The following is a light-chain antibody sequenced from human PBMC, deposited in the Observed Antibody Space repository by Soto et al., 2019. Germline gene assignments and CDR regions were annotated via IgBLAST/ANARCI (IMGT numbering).Light chain of an antibody. V-gene: IGLV2-23*01. CDR1: SSDVGSYNL. J-gene: IGLJ1*01. Sequence: QSVLTQPACVSGCPGQSITISCTGTSSDVGSYNLVSWYQQHPGKAPKLMIYEGSKRPSGVSNRFSGSKSGNTASLTISGLQAEDEADYYCCSYAGSSTFYVFGTGSKVTVL. CDR2: EGS. CDR3: CSYAGSSTFYV.